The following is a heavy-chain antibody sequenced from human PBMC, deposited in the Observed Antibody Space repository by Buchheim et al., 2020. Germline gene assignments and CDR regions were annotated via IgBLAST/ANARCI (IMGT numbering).Heavy chain of an antibody. Sequence: EMQLVESGGVVVQPGGSLRLSCAASGFTFDDYAMHWVRQAPGKGLEWVSLISWDGGSTYYADSVKGRFTISRDNSKNYLYLQMNSLRAEDTALYYCAKGLLGYCSSTSCPPDYGMDVWGQGTT. D-gene: IGHD2-2*01. J-gene: IGHJ6*02. CDR3: AKGLLGYCSSTSCPPDYGMDV. CDR2: ISWDGGST. CDR1: GFTFDDYA. V-gene: IGHV3-43D*04.